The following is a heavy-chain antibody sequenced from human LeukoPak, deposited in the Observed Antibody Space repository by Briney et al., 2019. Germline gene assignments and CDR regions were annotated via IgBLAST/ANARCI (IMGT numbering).Heavy chain of an antibody. Sequence: GGSLRLSCAASGFTFSSYSMNWVRQAPGKGLEWVSSISSCSSYIYYADSVKGRFTISRDNAKNSLYLQMNSLRAEDTAVYYCARDYYLGYCSSTSCPETYYYYYYGMDVWGQGTTVTVSS. V-gene: IGHV3-21*01. D-gene: IGHD2-2*01. CDR2: ISSCSSYI. CDR3: ARDYYLGYCSSTSCPETYYYYYYGMDV. J-gene: IGHJ6*02. CDR1: GFTFSSYS.